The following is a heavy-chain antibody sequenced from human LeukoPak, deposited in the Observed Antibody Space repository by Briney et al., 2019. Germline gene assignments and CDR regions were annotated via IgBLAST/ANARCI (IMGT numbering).Heavy chain of an antibody. CDR2: INTNTGNP. CDR3: ASVPVSSSWYGARY. D-gene: IGHD6-13*01. Sequence: GASVKVSCKASGYIFTSYAMNWVRQAPGQGLEWMGWINTNTGNPTYAQGFTGRFVFSLDTSVSTAYLQISSLKAEDTAVYYCASVPVSSSWYGARYWGQGTLVTVSS. V-gene: IGHV7-4-1*02. CDR1: GYIFTSYA. J-gene: IGHJ4*02.